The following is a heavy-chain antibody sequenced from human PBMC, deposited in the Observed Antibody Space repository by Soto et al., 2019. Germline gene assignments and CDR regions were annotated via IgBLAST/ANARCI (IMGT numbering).Heavy chain of an antibody. D-gene: IGHD2-21*02. CDR3: ARAHCGGDCYSGVDY. Sequence: QVQLVQSGAEVKKPGASVKVSCKASGYTFTGYYMHWVRQAPGQGLEWMGWINPNSGGTNYAQKFQGWVNMPRDTSISTAYMELSRLRSDDTAVYYCARAHCGGDCYSGVDYWGQGTLVTVSS. V-gene: IGHV1-2*04. J-gene: IGHJ4*02. CDR2: INPNSGGT. CDR1: GYTFTGYY.